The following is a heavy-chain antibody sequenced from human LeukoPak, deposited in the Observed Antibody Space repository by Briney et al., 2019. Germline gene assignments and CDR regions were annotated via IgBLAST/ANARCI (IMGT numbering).Heavy chain of an antibody. V-gene: IGHV3-11*01. CDR2: ISSSGSTI. CDR3: ARDQLFQPLAYSSSWGWFDP. CDR1: GFTFSDYY. D-gene: IGHD6-13*01. Sequence: GGSLRLSCAASGFTFSDYYMSWIRQAPGKGLEWVSYISSSGSTIYYADSVKGRFTISRDNAKNSLYLQMNSLRAEDTAVYYCARDQLFQPLAYSSSWGWFDPWGQGTLVTVSS. J-gene: IGHJ5*02.